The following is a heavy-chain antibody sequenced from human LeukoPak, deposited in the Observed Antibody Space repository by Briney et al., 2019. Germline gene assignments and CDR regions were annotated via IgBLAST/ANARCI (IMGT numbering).Heavy chain of an antibody. CDR1: GYTFTSYG. J-gene: IGHJ4*02. D-gene: IGHD6-6*01. V-gene: IGHV1-18*04. Sequence: ASVKVSCKASGYTFTSYGISWVRQAPGQGLEWMGWISAYNGNTNYAQKLQGRVTMTTDTSTSTAYMELRSLRSDDTAVYYCARDKSRSSWSTSPVDYWGQGTLVTVFS. CDR3: ARDKSRSSWSTSPVDY. CDR2: ISAYNGNT.